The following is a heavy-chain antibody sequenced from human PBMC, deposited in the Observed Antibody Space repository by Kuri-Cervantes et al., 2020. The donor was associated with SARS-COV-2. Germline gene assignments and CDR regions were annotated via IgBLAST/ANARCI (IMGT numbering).Heavy chain of an antibody. V-gene: IGHV2-5*02. D-gene: IGHD6-13*01. CDR1: GFPLSTSGVR. J-gene: IGHJ4*01. CDR3: AHRPHSSSWSYYFDY. CDR2: IYWDDDK. Sequence: SGPTLALPTQPLTLTCSFSGFPLSTSGVRGGWIGQPPGKALEWLALIYWDDDKRYSPSLKSRLTITKDTSKNQVVLTMTNMDPVDTATYYCAHRPHSSSWSYYFDYWGQGALVTVSS.